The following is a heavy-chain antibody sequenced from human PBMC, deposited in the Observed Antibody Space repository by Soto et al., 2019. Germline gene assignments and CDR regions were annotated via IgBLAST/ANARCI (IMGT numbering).Heavy chain of an antibody. Sequence: SETLSLTCAVYGGSFSGYYWSWIRQPPGKGLEWIGYIYYSGSTNYNPSLKSRVTISVDTSKNQFSLKLSSVTAADTAVYYCARDVLVPAAMLGYYYYYGMDVWG. D-gene: IGHD2-2*01. V-gene: IGHV4-59*01. J-gene: IGHJ6*02. CDR3: ARDVLVPAAMLGYYYYYGMDV. CDR1: GGSFSGYY. CDR2: IYYSGST.